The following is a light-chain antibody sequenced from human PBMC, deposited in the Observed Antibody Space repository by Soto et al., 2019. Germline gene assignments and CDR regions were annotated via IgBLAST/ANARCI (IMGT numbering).Light chain of an antibody. CDR3: QQYQNLWT. Sequence: EIVMTKSPATLYVSPGERATLSGRASQTVYSNVAWYQQRPGQAPRLLIYRASSRAIDIPARFSGSGSGTEFTLTISSLQSEDSAVYYCQQYQNLWTFGQGTRVEIK. J-gene: IGKJ1*01. V-gene: IGKV3-15*01. CDR2: RAS. CDR1: QTVYSN.